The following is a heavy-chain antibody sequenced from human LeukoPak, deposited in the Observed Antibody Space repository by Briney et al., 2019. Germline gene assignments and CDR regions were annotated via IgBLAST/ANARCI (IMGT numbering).Heavy chain of an antibody. D-gene: IGHD6-19*01. CDR3: AREAERRDAFDI. CDR1: GFIVSSNY. J-gene: IGHJ3*02. Sequence: GGSLRLSCAASGFIVSSNYMSWVRQAPGKGLEWVSVIYSGGSTYYADSVKGRFTISRDNSKNTLYLQMNSLRAEDTAVYYCAREAERRDAFDIWGQGTMVTVSS. V-gene: IGHV3-66*01. CDR2: IYSGGST.